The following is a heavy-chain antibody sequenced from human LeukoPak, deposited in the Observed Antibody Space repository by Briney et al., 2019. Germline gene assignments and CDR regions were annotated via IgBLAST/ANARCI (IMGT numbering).Heavy chain of an antibody. CDR3: ARHVSYTGDAFDI. V-gene: IGHV4-59*08. Sequence: SETLSLTCIEPAGSSSRYYWSWIRQPPGKGLERIGYTYSSGTTNYNPSIKSRVTSSVATSKNQFYLKLNSVTAADTAVYYCARHVSYTGDAFDIWGQGTMVTVSS. J-gene: IGHJ3*02. CDR2: TYSSGTT. D-gene: IGHD1-26*01. CDR1: AGSSSRYY.